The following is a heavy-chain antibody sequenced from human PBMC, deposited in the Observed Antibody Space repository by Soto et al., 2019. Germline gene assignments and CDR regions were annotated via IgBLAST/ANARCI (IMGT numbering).Heavy chain of an antibody. CDR1: GFSLTTRGVG. CDR3: AHRPRGYSYHFDY. V-gene: IGHV2-5*02. Sequence: QITLKESGPTLVKPTQTLTLTCTFSGFSLTTRGVGVGWIRQPPGKDLEWLALIYWDYDEGYSQSLKSRLTITKYTSKNQMVLTMTNMDPGETATYYCAHRPRGYSYHFDYWGQGTLVTVSS. D-gene: IGHD5-18*01. J-gene: IGHJ4*02. CDR2: IYWDYDE.